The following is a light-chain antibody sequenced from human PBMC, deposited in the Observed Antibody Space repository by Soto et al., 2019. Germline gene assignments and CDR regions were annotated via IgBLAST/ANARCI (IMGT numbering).Light chain of an antibody. CDR1: KSDIGVYDF. CDR2: EVV. Sequence: QSALTQPPSASGSPGQSVTISCTGTKSDIGVYDFVSWYQQHPGKAPRLIIYEVVQRPSGVPDRFSGSNSGNTASLTVSGLQAADEADYFCKSYAGSNTYVFGSGTKLTVL. CDR3: KSYAGSNTYV. V-gene: IGLV2-8*01. J-gene: IGLJ1*01.